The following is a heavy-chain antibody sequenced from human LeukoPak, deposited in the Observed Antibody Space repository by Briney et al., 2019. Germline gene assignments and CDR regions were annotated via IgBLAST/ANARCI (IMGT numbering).Heavy chain of an antibody. Sequence: GGSLRLSCAASGLTFSTSAMSWVRQAPGKGLEWVSAISSSGVGTYHADSVKGRLTISRDNSRNTLYLQMNSLRVEDTAVYYCARQSGNYPWDTTDAFDIWGQGTMVTVSS. CDR3: ARQSGNYPWDTTDAFDI. V-gene: IGHV3-23*01. J-gene: IGHJ3*02. D-gene: IGHD1-26*01. CDR2: ISSSGVGT. CDR1: GLTFSTSA.